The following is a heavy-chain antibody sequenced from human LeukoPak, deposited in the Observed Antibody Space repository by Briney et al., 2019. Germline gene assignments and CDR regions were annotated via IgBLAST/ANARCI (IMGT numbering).Heavy chain of an antibody. J-gene: IGHJ4*02. V-gene: IGHV1-2*02. CDR3: ARGGGYDNSGLFDY. D-gene: IGHD3-22*01. Sequence: GASVKVSCKASGYTFTGYYMHWVRQAPGQGLEWMGWINPNSGGTNYVQKFQGRVTMTRDTSISTAYMELSRLTSDDTAVYYCARGGGYDNSGLFDYWGQGTLVTVSS. CDR2: INPNSGGT. CDR1: GYTFTGYY.